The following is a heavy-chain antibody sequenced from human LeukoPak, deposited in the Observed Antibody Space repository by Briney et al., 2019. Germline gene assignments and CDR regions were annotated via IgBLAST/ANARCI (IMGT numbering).Heavy chain of an antibody. J-gene: IGHJ4*02. CDR1: GGFISGYY. Sequence: SETLSLTCTVSGGFISGYYWSWIRQPPGKGLEWIGYIYYSGSTNYNPSLKSRVTISVDTSKNQFSLKLSSVTAADTAVYYCARGREWEPKVFDYWGQGTLVTVSS. CDR3: ARGREWEPKVFDY. D-gene: IGHD1-26*01. V-gene: IGHV4-59*01. CDR2: IYYSGST.